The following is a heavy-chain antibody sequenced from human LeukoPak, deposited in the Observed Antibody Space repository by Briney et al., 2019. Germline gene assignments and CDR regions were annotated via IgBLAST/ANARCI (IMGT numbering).Heavy chain of an antibody. D-gene: IGHD3-22*01. CDR1: GFTFSSYG. CDR3: AKDPHYYDSSGLDY. Sequence: GGSLRLSCAASGFTFSSYGMSWVRQAPGKGLEWVSAISGSGGSTYYADSVKGRFTISRDNSKNTLYLQMNSLRAEDTAVYYCAKDPHYYDSSGLDYWGQGTLVTVSS. CDR2: ISGSGGST. J-gene: IGHJ4*02. V-gene: IGHV3-23*01.